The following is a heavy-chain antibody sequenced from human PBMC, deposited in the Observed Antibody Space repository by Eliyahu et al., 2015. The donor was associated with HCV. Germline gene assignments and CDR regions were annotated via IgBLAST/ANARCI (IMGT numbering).Heavy chain of an antibody. V-gene: IGHV4-59*01. CDR1: VGSXXXYX. D-gene: IGHD6-19*01. Sequence: QVQLQESGPGLVKPSETLSLTXXVSVGSXXXYXWSWXRQPPXKGLELIXYIHYSGSTNYNPSLKSRVTMSLDTSKNQFSLKLSSVTAADTAIYYCSSGGGGIAVAGTGGWFDPWGQGTLVTVSS. J-gene: IGHJ5*02. CDR2: IHYSGST. CDR3: SSGGGGIAVAGTGGWFDP.